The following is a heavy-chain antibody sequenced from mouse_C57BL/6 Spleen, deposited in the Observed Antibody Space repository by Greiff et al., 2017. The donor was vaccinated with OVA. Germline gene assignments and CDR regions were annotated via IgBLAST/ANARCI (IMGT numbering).Heavy chain of an antibody. Sequence: QVQLQQSGAELARPGASVKLSCKASGYTFTSYGISWVKQSTGQGLEWIGEIYPRSGNTYYNEKFKGKATLTADKSSSTAYMELRSLTSEDSAVYFCAVSKGDAMDYWGQGTSVTVSS. J-gene: IGHJ4*01. CDR3: AVSKGDAMDY. V-gene: IGHV1-81*01. CDR2: IYPRSGNT. CDR1: GYTFTSYG.